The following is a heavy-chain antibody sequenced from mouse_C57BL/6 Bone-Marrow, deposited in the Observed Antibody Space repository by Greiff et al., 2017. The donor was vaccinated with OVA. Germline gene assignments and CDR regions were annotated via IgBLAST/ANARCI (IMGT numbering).Heavy chain of an antibody. V-gene: IGHV6-3*01. Sequence: EVKLMESGGGLVQPGGSMKLSCVASGFTFSNYWMNWVRQSPEKGLERVAQIRLKSDNYATHYAESVKGRFTISRDDSKSSVYLQMNNLRAEDTGIYYCTGIDYYSNSYAMDYWGQGTSVTVSS. CDR2: IRLKSDNYAT. J-gene: IGHJ4*01. D-gene: IGHD2-5*01. CDR1: GFTFSNYW. CDR3: TGIDYYSNSYAMDY.